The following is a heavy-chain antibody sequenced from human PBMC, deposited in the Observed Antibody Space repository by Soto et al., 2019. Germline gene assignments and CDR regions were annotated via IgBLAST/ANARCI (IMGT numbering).Heavy chain of an antibody. D-gene: IGHD3-22*01. CDR2: IYYSGTT. CDR1: GGSISSGDYY. CDR3: ASTYYYDSAGTNAFDI. J-gene: IGHJ3*02. Sequence: SETLSLTCPVSGGSISSGDYYWSWIRQPPGKGLEWIGYIYYSGTTYYNPSLKSRVTISVDTSKNQFSLKLSSVTAADTAVYYCASTYYYDSAGTNAFDIWGQGTMVTVSS. V-gene: IGHV4-30-4*01.